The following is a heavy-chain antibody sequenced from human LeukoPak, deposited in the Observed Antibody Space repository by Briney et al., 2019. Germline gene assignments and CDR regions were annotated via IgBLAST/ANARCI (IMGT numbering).Heavy chain of an antibody. D-gene: IGHD1-14*01. CDR2: ISGDGGST. CDR1: GFTFDDYG. J-gene: IGHJ4*02. Sequence: GGSLRLSCAASGFTFDDYGMGWVRQAPGKGLEWVSLISGDGGSTYYADSVKGRFTISRDNSKNSLYLQMNSLRTEDTALYYCAKDVYGRFDYWGQGTLVTVSS. CDR3: AKDVYGRFDY. V-gene: IGHV3-43*02.